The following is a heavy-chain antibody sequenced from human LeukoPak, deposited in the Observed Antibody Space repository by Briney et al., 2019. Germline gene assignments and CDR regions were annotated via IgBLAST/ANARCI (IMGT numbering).Heavy chain of an antibody. J-gene: IGHJ4*02. D-gene: IGHD6-6*01. V-gene: IGHV3-7*01. CDR3: ARVPLTARGY. CDR2: MKPDGSDK. Sequence: GGSLRLSCAVSGFTFSNYWMSWVRQAPGKGLEWVANMKPDGSDKYYVDSVKGRFTISRDNAKNSLFLQMDILRAEDTAVYYCARVPLTARGYWGQGTLVTVSS. CDR1: GFTFSNYW.